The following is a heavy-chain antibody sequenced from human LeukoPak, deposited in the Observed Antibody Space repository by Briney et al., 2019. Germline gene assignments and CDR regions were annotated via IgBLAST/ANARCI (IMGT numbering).Heavy chain of an antibody. CDR2: INPKSGGT. V-gene: IGHV1-2*02. CDR3: ARSLRSTTNWFDP. Sequence: ASVKVSCKASGYTFTGYYIHWVRQAPGQGREWMGWINPKSGGTNYAQKFQGRVTMTRDTSISTAFMELSSLRSDDTALYYCARSLRSTTNWFDPWGRGTLVTVSS. CDR1: GYTFTGYY. D-gene: IGHD2-2*01. J-gene: IGHJ5*02.